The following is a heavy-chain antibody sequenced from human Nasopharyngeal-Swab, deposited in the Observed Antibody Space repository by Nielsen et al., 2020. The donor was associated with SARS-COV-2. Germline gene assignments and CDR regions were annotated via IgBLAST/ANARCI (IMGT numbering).Heavy chain of an antibody. CDR2: LIENGVDT. CDR3: VKDGYCTNGVCGFDAFDI. J-gene: IGHJ3*02. D-gene: IGHD2-8*01. V-gene: IGHV3-23*01. CDR1: GFTFSSHA. Sequence: GESLKISCVASGFTFSSHAMSWVRQAPGKGLEWVSGLIENGVDTYYAESVKGRFTVSRDNSRNTLYLQMNSLRAEDTALYYCVKDGYCTNGVCGFDAFDIWGRGTMVTVSS.